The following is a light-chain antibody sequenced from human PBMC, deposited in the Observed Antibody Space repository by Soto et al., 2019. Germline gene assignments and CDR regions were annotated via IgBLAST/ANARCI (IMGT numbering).Light chain of an antibody. J-gene: IGLJ1*01. V-gene: IGLV2-14*03. CDR2: DVS. Sequence: QSVLTQPASVSGSPGQSITISCTGTSSGVGAYNYVSWYQHHPGNAPKLMIYDVSNRPSGVSNRFSGSKSGNTASLTISGLQAEDEADYYXXXXXXSSTYVFGTGTXVTV. CDR3: XXXXXSSTYV. CDR1: SSGVGAYNY.